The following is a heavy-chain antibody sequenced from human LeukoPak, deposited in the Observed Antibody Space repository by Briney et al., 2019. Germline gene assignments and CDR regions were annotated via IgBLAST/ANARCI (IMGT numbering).Heavy chain of an antibody. CDR1: GFTFSSHG. Sequence: PGGSLRLSCAASGFTFSSHGMHWVRQAPGKGLVWVSRINGDGSSTIYADSVRGRFTISRDNAKSTLYLQMNSLRAEDTAVYYCATLASIDYWGQGTLVTVSP. CDR2: INGDGSST. J-gene: IGHJ4*02. CDR3: ATLASIDY. V-gene: IGHV3-74*01.